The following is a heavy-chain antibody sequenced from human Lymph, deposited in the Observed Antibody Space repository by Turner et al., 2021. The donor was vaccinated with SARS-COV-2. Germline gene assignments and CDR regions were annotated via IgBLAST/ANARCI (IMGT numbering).Heavy chain of an antibody. J-gene: IGHJ4*02. Sequence: QVQLVESGGGVVQPGRSLRLYCTASGFTFSSYAMHWVRQAPGKGLEWVSLISYDGSNKYYADSVKGRFTISRDNSKNTLYLQMNSLRTEDTAVYYCAREMGSGSDYWGQGTLVTVSS. V-gene: IGHV3-30*04. CDR2: ISYDGSNK. D-gene: IGHD3-10*01. CDR3: AREMGSGSDY. CDR1: GFTFSSYA.